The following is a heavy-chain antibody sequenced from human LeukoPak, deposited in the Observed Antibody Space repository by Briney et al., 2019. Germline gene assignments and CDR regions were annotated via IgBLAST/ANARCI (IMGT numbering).Heavy chain of an antibody. Sequence: SXXASGXXFSXYAXXWVRQXPXQXXEXXXXXXXILGIANYAQKFQGRVTITADKSTSTAYMELSSLRSEDTAVYYCAGGRGDSYGYEMGSYYYYGMDVWGQGTTVTVSS. D-gene: IGHD5-18*01. J-gene: IGHJ6*02. CDR3: AGGRGDSYGYEMGSYYYYGMDV. CDR1: GXXFSXYA. V-gene: IGHV1-69*04. CDR2: XXXILGIA.